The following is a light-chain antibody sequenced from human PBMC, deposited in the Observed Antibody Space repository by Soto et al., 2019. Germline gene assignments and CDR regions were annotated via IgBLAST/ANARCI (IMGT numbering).Light chain of an antibody. V-gene: IGLV1-44*01. CDR1: SSNIGNNP. CDR2: SNN. CDR3: GAWDDSLNGLVV. Sequence: QPVLTQPPSASGTPGQRVTISCSGSSSNIGNNPVNWYQQLPGTAPKLLIDSNNQRPSGVPDRFSGSKSGTSASLAISGLQSEDEADYYCGAWDDSLNGLVVFGGGTKVTVL. J-gene: IGLJ2*01.